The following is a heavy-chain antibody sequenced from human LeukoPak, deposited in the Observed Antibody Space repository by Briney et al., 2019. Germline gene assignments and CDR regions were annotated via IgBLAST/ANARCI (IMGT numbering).Heavy chain of an antibody. D-gene: IGHD4-23*01. CDR3: ARDSNSHSKYYYDGMDV. V-gene: IGHV4-59*01. CDR2: IFYSGNT. CDR1: GGPISGYF. J-gene: IGHJ6*02. Sequence: SETLSLTCTVSGGPISGYFWSWIRQPPGRGLEWIGYIFYSGNTNYNPSLKSRVTISVDTSKNQFSLKLTSVTAADTAVYYCARDSNSHSKYYYDGMDVWGQGTTVTVSS.